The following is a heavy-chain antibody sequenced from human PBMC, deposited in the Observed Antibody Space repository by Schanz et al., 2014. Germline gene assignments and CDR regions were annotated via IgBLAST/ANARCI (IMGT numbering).Heavy chain of an antibody. CDR2: ISDSGDTA. CDR1: GFTFSSYA. CDR3: ARDFHGYGPHLDY. D-gene: IGHD5-12*01. Sequence: EVQLLESGGGLVQPGGSLRLSCAASGFTFSSYAMSWVRQAPGKGLEWVSLISDSGDTAYYADSVKGRFTVSRDNSKNTLYLQLNSLRAEDTAVYYCARDFHGYGPHLDYWGQGSLLTVSS. J-gene: IGHJ4*02. V-gene: IGHV3-23*01.